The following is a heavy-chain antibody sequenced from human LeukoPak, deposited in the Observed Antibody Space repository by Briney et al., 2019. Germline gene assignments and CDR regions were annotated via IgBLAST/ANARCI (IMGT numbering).Heavy chain of an antibody. CDR1: GGSISSSSYY. D-gene: IGHD3-10*01. V-gene: IGHV4-39*07. Sequence: SETLSLTCTVSGGSISSSSYYWGWIRQPPGKGLEWIGSIYYSGSTYYNPSLKSRVTISVDTSKNQFSLKLSSVTAADTAVYYCARDRVLWFGELLMGDYWGQGTLVTVSS. J-gene: IGHJ4*02. CDR2: IYYSGST. CDR3: ARDRVLWFGELLMGDY.